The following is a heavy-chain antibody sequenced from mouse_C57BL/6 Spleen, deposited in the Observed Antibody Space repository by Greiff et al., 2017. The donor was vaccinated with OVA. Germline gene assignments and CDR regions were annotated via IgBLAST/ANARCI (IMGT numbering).Heavy chain of an antibody. Sequence: QVQLKQSGAELVKPGASVKMSCKASGYTFTSYWITWVKQRPGQGLEWIGDIYPGSGSTNYNEKFKSKATLTVDTSSSTAYMQLSSLTSEDSAVYYCAPYYYGSSYGYFDVWGTGTTVTVSS. V-gene: IGHV1-55*01. CDR2: IYPGSGST. D-gene: IGHD1-1*01. CDR1: GYTFTSYW. J-gene: IGHJ1*03. CDR3: APYYYGSSYGYFDV.